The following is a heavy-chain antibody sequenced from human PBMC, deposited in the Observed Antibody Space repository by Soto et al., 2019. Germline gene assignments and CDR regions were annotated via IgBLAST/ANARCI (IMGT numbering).Heavy chain of an antibody. CDR2: IITISATT. Sequence: QVQLVQSGAEVTKPGSSVKVSCKASGGTLSSYAISWVRQDPGQGLEWMGGIITISATTNYAQKFQGRVTSNADETKSTADMEMSSLRSEDTDVYYCARSQGSSTSLEIYYYYYYGMEVGGQWTTVTVSS. V-gene: IGHV1-69*01. CDR3: ARSQGSSTSLEIYYYYYYGMEV. CDR1: GGTLSSYA. D-gene: IGHD2-2*01. J-gene: IGHJ6*02.